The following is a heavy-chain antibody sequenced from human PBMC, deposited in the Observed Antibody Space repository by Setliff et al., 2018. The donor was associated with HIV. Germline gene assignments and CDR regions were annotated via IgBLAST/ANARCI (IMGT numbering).Heavy chain of an antibody. CDR1: GFIFSSYA. CDR3: ARERLRFLEWLPLDY. CDR2: MSYDGNNK. D-gene: IGHD3-3*01. J-gene: IGHJ4*02. V-gene: IGHV3-30*01. Sequence: PGGSLRLSCAASGFIFSSYAMHWVRQAPGKGLEWVAVMSYDGNNKYYADSVKGRFIISRDNSKNTLFLQMNSLRPEDTAVYYCARERLRFLEWLPLDYWGQGTLVTVSS.